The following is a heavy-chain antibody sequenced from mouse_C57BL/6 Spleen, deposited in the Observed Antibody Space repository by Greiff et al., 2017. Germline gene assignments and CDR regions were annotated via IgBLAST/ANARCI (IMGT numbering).Heavy chain of an antibody. CDR2: IRSKSNNYAT. CDR3: VRDTTVVAFDY. D-gene: IGHD1-1*01. CDR1: GFSFNTYA. Sequence: EVQWVESGGGLVQPKGSLKLSCAASGFSFNTYAMNWVRQAPGKGLEWVARIRSKSNNYATYYADSVKDRFTISRDDSESILYLQMNNLKTEDTAMYYCVRDTTVVAFDYWGQGTTLTVSS. J-gene: IGHJ2*01. V-gene: IGHV10-1*01.